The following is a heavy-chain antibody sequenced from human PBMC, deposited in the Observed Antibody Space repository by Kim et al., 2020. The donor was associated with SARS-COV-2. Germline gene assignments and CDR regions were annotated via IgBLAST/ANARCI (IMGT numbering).Heavy chain of an antibody. CDR3: ARHGLEYSSSSLDY. Sequence: SETLSLTCTVSGGSISSSSYYWGWIRQPPGKGLEWIGSIYYSGSTYYNPSLKSRVTISGDTSKNQFSLKLSSVTAADTAVYYCARHGLEYSSSSLDYWGQGTLVTVSS. CDR1: GGSISSSSYY. CDR2: IYYSGST. J-gene: IGHJ4*02. V-gene: IGHV4-39*01. D-gene: IGHD6-6*01.